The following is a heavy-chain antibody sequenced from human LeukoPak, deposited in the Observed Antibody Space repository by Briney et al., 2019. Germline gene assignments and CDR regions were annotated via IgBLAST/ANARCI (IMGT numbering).Heavy chain of an antibody. CDR3: ARANGIQLWLTPYY. V-gene: IGHV3-64*01. D-gene: IGHD5-18*01. CDR1: GFTFSHYA. Sequence: GGPLRLSSAASGFTFSHYAMSWARQAPGKGLEYVSAISSNGGSTYYANSVKGRFTISRDNSKNTLYLQMGSLRAEDMAVYYCARANGIQLWLTPYYWGQGTLVTVSS. J-gene: IGHJ4*02. CDR2: ISSNGGST.